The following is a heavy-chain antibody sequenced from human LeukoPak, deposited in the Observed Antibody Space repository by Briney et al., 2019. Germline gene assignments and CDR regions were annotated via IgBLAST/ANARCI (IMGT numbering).Heavy chain of an antibody. D-gene: IGHD1-26*01. V-gene: IGHV1-8*02. CDR3: ARGLKWELRLHY. J-gene: IGHJ4*02. CDR1: GGTFSSYA. CDR2: MNPNSGNT. Sequence: ASVKVSCKASGGTFSSYAINWVRQATGQGLEWMGWMNPNSGNTGYAQKFQGRVTMARNTSISTAYMELSSLRSEDTAVYYCARGLKWELRLHYWGQGTLVTVSS.